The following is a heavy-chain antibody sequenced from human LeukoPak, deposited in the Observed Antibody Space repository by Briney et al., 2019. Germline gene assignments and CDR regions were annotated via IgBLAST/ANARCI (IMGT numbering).Heavy chain of an antibody. Sequence: KPSETLSLTCAVSGASVSGSNYYWGWIRQPPGKGLEWIGNIYSSGSTYYNASLQSRVTISIDTSKNQFSLRLNSVTAADTAMYYCARVGVVSQPIYWYFDLWGRGTLVTVSS. V-gene: IGHV4-39*07. CDR2: IYSSGST. CDR3: ARVGVVSQPIYWYFDL. J-gene: IGHJ2*01. CDR1: GASVSGSNYY. D-gene: IGHD3-3*01.